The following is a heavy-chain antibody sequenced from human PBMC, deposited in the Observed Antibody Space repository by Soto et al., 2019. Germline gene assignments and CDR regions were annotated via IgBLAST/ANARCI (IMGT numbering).Heavy chain of an antibody. Sequence: EVQLVETGGGLIQPGGSLRLSCAASGFTVSSNYMSWVRQAPGKGLEWVSSIHPGGDTFYADSVKGRFSFSRDNSKSTVYLELNNLSAEDTAVYHCAKNQGVELVPLATVDWFDPWGQGSVVTVSS. CDR1: GFTVSSNY. V-gene: IGHV3-53*02. CDR3: AKNQGVELVPLATVDWFDP. J-gene: IGHJ5*02. CDR2: IHPGGDT. D-gene: IGHD1-26*01.